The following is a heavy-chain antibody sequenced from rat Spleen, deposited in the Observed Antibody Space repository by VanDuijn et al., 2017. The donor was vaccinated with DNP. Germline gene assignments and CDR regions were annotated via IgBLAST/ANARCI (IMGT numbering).Heavy chain of an antibody. CDR2: ISYDGSST. Sequence: EVQLVESGGDLVQPGRSLKLSCVASGFTFNNYWMTWIRQAPKKGLEWVATISYDGSSTYYRDSVKGRFTISRDNAKSTLYLQMDSLRSEATATYYCTRGANWGQGVMVTVSS. J-gene: IGHJ2*01. CDR1: GFTFNNYW. D-gene: IGHD4-1*01. V-gene: IGHV5-7*01. CDR3: TRGAN.